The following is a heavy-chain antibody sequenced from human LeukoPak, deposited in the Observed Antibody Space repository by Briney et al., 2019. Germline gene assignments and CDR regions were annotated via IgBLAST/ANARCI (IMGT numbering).Heavy chain of an antibody. CDR2: INHSGST. D-gene: IGHD3-22*01. CDR1: GGSFSGYY. V-gene: IGHV4-34*01. J-gene: IGHJ4*02. Sequence: PSETLSLTCAFYGGSFSGYYWSWIRQPPGKGLERIGEINHSGSTNYNPSLKSRVTISVDTSKNLFSLKLSSVTAADTAVYYCARGLNYYASSGYYGYWGQGTLVTVSS. CDR3: ARGLNYYASSGYYGY.